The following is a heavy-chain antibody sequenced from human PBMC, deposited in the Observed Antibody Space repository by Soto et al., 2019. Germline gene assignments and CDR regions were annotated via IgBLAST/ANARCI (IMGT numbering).Heavy chain of an antibody. Sequence: QFTLKESGPTLVKPTQTLTLTCTFSGFSLIRNGMGVGWIRQPPAKALEWFSHIYSNDEKGYRPSLKIRITFDKETLKNQVVLTSTKIDPAHTDTYYCARKRRMAPGRAENYSGPWGQGILVTVSS. CDR2: IYSNDEK. CDR1: GFSLIRNGMG. V-gene: IGHV2-5*01. D-gene: IGHD2-15*01. J-gene: IGHJ5*02. CDR3: ARKRRMAPGRAENYSGP.